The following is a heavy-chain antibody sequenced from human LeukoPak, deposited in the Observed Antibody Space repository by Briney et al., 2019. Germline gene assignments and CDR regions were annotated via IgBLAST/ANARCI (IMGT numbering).Heavy chain of an antibody. CDR3: ARQRAAADAFDI. Sequence: GASVKVSCKASGYTFTSYDINWVRQATGQGLEWMGWMNPNSGNTGYAQKFQGRVTMTRNTSISTAYMELSSLRSEDTAVYYCARQRAAADAFDIWGQGTMVTVSS. D-gene: IGHD6-13*01. CDR1: GYTFTSYD. CDR2: MNPNSGNT. J-gene: IGHJ3*02. V-gene: IGHV1-8*01.